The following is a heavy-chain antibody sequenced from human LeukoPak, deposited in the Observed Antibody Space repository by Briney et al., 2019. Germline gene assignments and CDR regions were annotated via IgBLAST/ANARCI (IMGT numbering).Heavy chain of an antibody. Sequence: ASVKVSCKASGYTFTSYGISWVRQAPGQGLEWMGWISAYNGNTNYVQKLQGRVTMTTDTSTSTAYMELRSLRSDDTAVYYCARHYSSGWYLVSWFDPWGQGTLVTVSS. V-gene: IGHV1-18*01. CDR1: GYTFTSYG. CDR3: ARHYSSGWYLVSWFDP. J-gene: IGHJ5*02. D-gene: IGHD6-19*01. CDR2: ISAYNGNT.